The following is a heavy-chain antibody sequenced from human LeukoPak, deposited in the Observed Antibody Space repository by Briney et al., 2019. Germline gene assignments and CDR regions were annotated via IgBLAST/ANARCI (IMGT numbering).Heavy chain of an antibody. J-gene: IGHJ4*02. CDR1: GFTLSSYG. CDR3: AKDTVTTGY. CDR2: ISYDGSNK. Sequence: PGGSLRLSCAASGFTLSSYGMHWVRQAPGKGLEWVAVISYDGSNKYYADSVKGRFTISRDNSKNTLYLQMNSLRAEDTAVYYCAKDTVTTGYWGQGTLVTVSS. D-gene: IGHD4-17*01. V-gene: IGHV3-30*18.